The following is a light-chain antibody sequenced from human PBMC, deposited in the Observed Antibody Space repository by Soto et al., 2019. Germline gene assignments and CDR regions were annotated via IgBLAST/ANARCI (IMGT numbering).Light chain of an antibody. J-gene: IGLJ3*02. Sequence: QAVVTQPPSLSGTPGQTVTISCIGSRSNIGSAIVHWYQQLPGTAPKHLIYMNNQRPSGVPDRFSGSKSGTSASLVITGLRPEDEADYYCVAWDDNLSSRVFGGGTKLTVL. CDR2: MNN. CDR3: VAWDDNLSSRV. CDR1: RSNIGSAI. V-gene: IGLV1-47*01.